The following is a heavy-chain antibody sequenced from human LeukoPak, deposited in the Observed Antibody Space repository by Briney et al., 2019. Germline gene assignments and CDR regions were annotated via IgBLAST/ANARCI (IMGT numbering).Heavy chain of an antibody. Sequence: GASVKVSCKASGYTFTSYYMHWVRQAPGQGLEWMGIINPSGGSTSYAQKFQGRVTMTRDTSTSTVYMELSSLRSEDTAAYYCARDYLRGYDILTGAASWFDPWGQGTLVTVSS. D-gene: IGHD3-9*01. CDR1: GYTFTSYY. V-gene: IGHV1-46*01. CDR2: INPSGGST. J-gene: IGHJ5*02. CDR3: ARDYLRGYDILTGAASWFDP.